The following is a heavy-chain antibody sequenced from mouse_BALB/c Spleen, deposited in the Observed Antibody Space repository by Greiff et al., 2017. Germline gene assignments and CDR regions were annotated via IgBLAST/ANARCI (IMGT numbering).Heavy chain of an antibody. V-gene: IGHV3-8*02. J-gene: IGHJ4*01. Sequence: DVKLVESGPSLVKPSQTLSLTCSVTGDSITSGYWNWIRKFPGNKLEYMGYISYSGSTYYNPSLKSRISITRDTSKNQYYLQLNSVTTEDTATYYCARYGNYLYYAMDYWGQGTSVTVSS. CDR3: ARYGNYLYYAMDY. D-gene: IGHD2-1*01. CDR2: ISYSGST. CDR1: GDSITSGY.